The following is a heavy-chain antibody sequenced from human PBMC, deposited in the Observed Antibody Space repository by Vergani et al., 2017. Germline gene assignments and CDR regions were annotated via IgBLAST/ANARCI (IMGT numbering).Heavy chain of an antibody. J-gene: IGHJ4*02. CDR1: GGSFSGYY. V-gene: IGHV4-34*01. D-gene: IGHD6-13*01. CDR3: ARETQQLVVFDY. CDR2: INHSGST. Sequence: QVQLQQWGAGLLKPSETLSLTCAVYGGSFSGYYWSWIRQPPGKGLEWIGEINHSGSTNYNPSLKSRVTMTRDTSTSTVYMELSSLRSEDTAVYYCARETQQLVVFDYWGQGTLVTVSS.